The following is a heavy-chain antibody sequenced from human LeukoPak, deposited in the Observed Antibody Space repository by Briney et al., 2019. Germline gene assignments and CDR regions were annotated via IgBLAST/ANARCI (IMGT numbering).Heavy chain of an antibody. CDR3: AKTRGSAVVNPVDY. J-gene: IGHJ4*02. V-gene: IGHV4-59*11. CDR1: GGSISSHY. Sequence: PSETLSLTCTVSGGSISSHYWSWIRQPPGKGLEWIGYIYYSGTTNYSPSLKSRVTISVDTSKNQFSLKLSSVTAADTAVYYCAKTRGSAVVNPVDYWGQGTLVTVSS. CDR2: IYYSGTT. D-gene: IGHD4-23*01.